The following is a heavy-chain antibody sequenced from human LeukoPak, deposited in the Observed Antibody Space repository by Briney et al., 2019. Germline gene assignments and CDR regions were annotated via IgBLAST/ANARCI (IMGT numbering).Heavy chain of an antibody. Sequence: GGSLRLSCAASGFTFSDYYMSWIRQAPGKGLEWVSYISSSGSTIYYADSVKGRFTISRDNAKNSLYLQMNSLGAEDTAVYYCAAGMATIFRFHWGQGTLVTVSS. CDR3: AAGMATIFRFH. CDR1: GFTFSDYY. V-gene: IGHV3-11*01. J-gene: IGHJ4*02. CDR2: ISSSGSTI. D-gene: IGHD5-24*01.